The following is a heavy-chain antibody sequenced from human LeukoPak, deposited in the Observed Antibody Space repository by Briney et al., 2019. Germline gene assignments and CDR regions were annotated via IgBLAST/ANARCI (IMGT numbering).Heavy chain of an antibody. CDR3: ARDRRGSRPSYYFDY. D-gene: IGHD3-16*01. CDR2: IIPTLGLA. Sequence: SVKVSCKASDGTFSNYAISWVRQAPGQGLEWMGRIIPTLGLANYPQKFQGRLTITADKSTSTAYMKLSSLTSEDTAVYFCARDRRGSRPSYYFDYWGQGTLGSLSS. J-gene: IGHJ4*02. CDR1: DGTFSNYA. V-gene: IGHV1-69*04.